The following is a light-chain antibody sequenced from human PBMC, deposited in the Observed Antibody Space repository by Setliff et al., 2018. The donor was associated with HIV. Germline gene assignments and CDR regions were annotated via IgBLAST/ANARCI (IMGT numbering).Light chain of an antibody. CDR3: ALYMGSGISV. Sequence: QTVVTQEPSFSVSPGGTVTLTCGLSSGSVSTNYYPSWYQQTPGQAPRTLIHSTYTRSSGVPHRFSGSILGDKAALTIAGAQADDEADYFCALYMGSGISVFGGGTQLTVL. CDR1: SGSVSTNYY. J-gene: IGLJ3*02. V-gene: IGLV8-61*01. CDR2: STY.